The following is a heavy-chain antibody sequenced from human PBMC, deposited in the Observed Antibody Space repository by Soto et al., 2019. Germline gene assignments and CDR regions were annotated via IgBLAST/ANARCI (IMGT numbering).Heavy chain of an antibody. J-gene: IGHJ6*02. V-gene: IGHV3-33*01. CDR1: GFTFSSYG. CDR2: IWYDGSNK. Sequence: GSLRLSCAASGFTFSSYGMHWVRQAQGKGLEWVAVIWYDGSNKYYADSVKGRFTISRDNSKNTLYLQMNSLRAEDTAVYYCARDCPSWSGYCLTYGMDVWGQGTTVTVSS. CDR3: ARDCPSWSGYCLTYGMDV. D-gene: IGHD3-3*01.